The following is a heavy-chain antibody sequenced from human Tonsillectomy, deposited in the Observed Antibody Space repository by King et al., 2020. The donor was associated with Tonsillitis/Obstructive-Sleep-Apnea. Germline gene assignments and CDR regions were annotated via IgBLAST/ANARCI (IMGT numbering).Heavy chain of an antibody. CDR2: VTGTGVST. Sequence: VQLVESGGDLVQPGGSLRLSCAASGFTFTDYAITWVRQAPGKGLEWVSTVTGTGVSTYYADSVKGRFTISRDNSRNTVYLQMISLRAEDTAIYYCANGGLRPSVECWGQGTLVTVSS. CDR3: ANGGLRPSVEC. CDR1: GFTFTDYA. V-gene: IGHV3-23*04. D-gene: IGHD3-16*01. J-gene: IGHJ4*02.